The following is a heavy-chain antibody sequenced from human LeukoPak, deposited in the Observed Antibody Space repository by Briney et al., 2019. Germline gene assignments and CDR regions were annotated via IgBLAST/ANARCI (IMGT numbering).Heavy chain of an antibody. V-gene: IGHV3-23*01. CDR1: GITLSNYG. CDR3: ARGRTGSFYSDY. J-gene: IGHJ4*02. Sequence: GGSLRLSCAVSGITLSNYGMSWVRQAPGKGLEWVAGLGGSGGTTNYADSVRGRFTISRDNAKNSLHLQMNSLRVEDTAVYYCARGRTGSFYSDYWGQGTLVTVSS. D-gene: IGHD6-6*01. CDR2: LGGSGGTT.